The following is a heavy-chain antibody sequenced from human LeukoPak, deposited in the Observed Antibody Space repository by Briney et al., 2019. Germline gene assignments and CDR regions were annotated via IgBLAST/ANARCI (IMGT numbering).Heavy chain of an antibody. Sequence: SETLSLTCAVYGGSFSGYYWSWIRQPPGKGLEWIGEINHSGSTNYNPSLKSRVTISVDTSKNQFSLKLSSVTAADTAVYYFARGADYDDYLLFDYWGQGTLVTVSS. CDR1: GGSFSGYY. D-gene: IGHD4-17*01. CDR2: INHSGST. CDR3: ARGADYDDYLLFDY. J-gene: IGHJ4*02. V-gene: IGHV4-34*01.